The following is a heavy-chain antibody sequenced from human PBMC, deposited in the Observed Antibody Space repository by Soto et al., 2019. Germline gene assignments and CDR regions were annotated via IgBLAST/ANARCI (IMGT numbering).Heavy chain of an antibody. J-gene: IGHJ4*02. CDR3: ASWGSIAGDY. D-gene: IGHD3-16*01. V-gene: IGHV3-30-3*01. CDR2: ISYDGSNK. CDR1: GFTFSSYA. Sequence: QLVESGGGLVQPGGSLRLSCAASGFTFSSYAMHWVRQAPGKGLEWVALISYDGSNKYYADSVKGRFTISRDNSKNTLYLQMNSLRAEDTAVYYCASWGSIAGDYWGQGTLVTVSS.